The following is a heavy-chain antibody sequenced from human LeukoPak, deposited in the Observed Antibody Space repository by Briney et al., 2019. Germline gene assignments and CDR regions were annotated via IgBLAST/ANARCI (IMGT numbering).Heavy chain of an antibody. CDR2: INHSGST. CDR3: ASAPFNSSGYLSPAY. Sequence: SETLSLTCTVSGGSISGYYWSWIRQPPGKGLEWIGEINHSGSTNYNPSLKSRVTISVDTSKNQFSLKLSSVTAADTAVYYCASAPFNSSGYLSPAYWGQGTLVTVSS. V-gene: IGHV4-34*01. D-gene: IGHD3-22*01. CDR1: GGSISGYY. J-gene: IGHJ4*02.